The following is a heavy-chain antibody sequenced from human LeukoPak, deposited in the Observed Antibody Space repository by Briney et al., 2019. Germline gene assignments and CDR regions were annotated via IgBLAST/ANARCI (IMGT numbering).Heavy chain of an antibody. CDR2: IYTNRRI. CDR3: ASGPYYYDSSGYYGLVY. J-gene: IGHJ4*02. CDR1: VRSIRSSH. V-gene: IGHV4-4*07. D-gene: IGHD3-22*01. Sequence: TETLPLTCTVPVRSIRSSHWSSSPQPAGKGLERSGPIYTNRRINYKPPLKSQLTLSLDTSNNQSSPKLSSVSAPDPPLYSCASGPYYYDSSGYYGLVYWGQGTLVTVSS.